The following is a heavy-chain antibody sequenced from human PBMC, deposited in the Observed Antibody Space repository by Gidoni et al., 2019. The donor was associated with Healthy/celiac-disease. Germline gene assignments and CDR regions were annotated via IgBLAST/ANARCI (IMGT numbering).Heavy chain of an antibody. Sequence: QVQLQQWAAGLLKPSETLSLTCAATGGSFSGYYWSWIRQPPGKGLEWIGEINHSGSTNYNPSLKSRVTISVDTSKNQFSLKLSSVTAADTAVYYCARGQWLVRWFDPWGQGTLVTVSS. CDR2: INHSGST. CDR1: GGSFSGYY. D-gene: IGHD6-19*01. J-gene: IGHJ5*02. V-gene: IGHV4-34*01. CDR3: ARGQWLVRWFDP.